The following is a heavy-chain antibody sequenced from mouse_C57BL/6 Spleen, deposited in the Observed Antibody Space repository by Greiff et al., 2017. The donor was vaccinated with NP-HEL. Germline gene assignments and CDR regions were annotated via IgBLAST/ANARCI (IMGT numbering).Heavy chain of an antibody. CDR3: ARPPDGYYVGYYAMDY. J-gene: IGHJ4*01. CDR1: GYAFSSYW. V-gene: IGHV1-80*01. CDR2: IYPGDGDT. D-gene: IGHD2-3*01. Sequence: VQLQQSGAELVKPGASVKISCKASGYAFSSYWMNWVKQRPGKGLEWIGQIYPGDGDTNYNGKFKGKATLTADKSSSTAYMQLSSLTSEDSAVYFCARPPDGYYVGYYAMDYWGQGTSVTVSS.